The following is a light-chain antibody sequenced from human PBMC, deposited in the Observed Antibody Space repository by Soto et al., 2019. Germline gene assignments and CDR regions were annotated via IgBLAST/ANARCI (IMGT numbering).Light chain of an antibody. CDR3: GSYTTSSNYV. CDR1: SSDVGAYNF. CDR2: DVS. J-gene: IGLJ1*01. V-gene: IGLV2-14*03. Sequence: QSVLTQPASVSGSPGLSITISCTVTSSDVGAYNFASWYQQHPDKAPKLMIFDVSNRPSGVSNRFSGSKSGNTASLTISGLQSEDEAEYYCGSYTTSSNYVFGTGTKVTVL.